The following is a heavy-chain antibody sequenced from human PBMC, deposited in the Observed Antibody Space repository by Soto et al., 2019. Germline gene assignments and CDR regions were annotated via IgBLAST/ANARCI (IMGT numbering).Heavy chain of an antibody. CDR1: GFSLSTSGVG. CDR3: AHSRYNWNDGFWFDP. J-gene: IGHJ5*02. Sequence: QITLKESGPTLVKPTQTLTLTCTFSGFSLSTSGVGVGWIRQPPGKALEWLALIYWDDDKRYSPSLKSRLTTXXDXSXXRVVLTMTNMDPVDTATYYCAHSRYNWNDGFWFDPWGQGTLVTVSS. D-gene: IGHD1-1*01. V-gene: IGHV2-5*02. CDR2: IYWDDDK.